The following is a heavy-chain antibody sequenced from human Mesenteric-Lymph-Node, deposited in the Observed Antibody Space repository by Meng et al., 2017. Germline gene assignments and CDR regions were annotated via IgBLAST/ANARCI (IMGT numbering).Heavy chain of an antibody. CDR1: GDSVSNNGAA. CDR2: TYYRSQWLT. D-gene: IGHD7-27*01. Sequence: SETLSLTCAISGDSVSNNGAAWNWIRQSPSRGLEWLGRTYYRSQWLTDYAVSVKSRITINADTSKNQFSLHLNSVTPEDTAIYYCARDPPWAHSAFDILGQGTMVTVSS. J-gene: IGHJ3*02. CDR3: ARDPPWAHSAFDI. V-gene: IGHV6-1*01.